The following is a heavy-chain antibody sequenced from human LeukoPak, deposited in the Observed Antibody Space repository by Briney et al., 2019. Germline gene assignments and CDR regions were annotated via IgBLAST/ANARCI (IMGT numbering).Heavy chain of an antibody. CDR1: GFTFSNYA. Sequence: PGGSLRLSCAASGFTFSNYAISWVRQAPGKGLEWVSGISGNGDSAYYADSVKGRFTISRDNSKNTLYLQMNSLRAEDTAIYYRVRKDRVTGGYDYWGQGTLVTVSS. CDR2: ISGNGDSA. V-gene: IGHV3-23*01. D-gene: IGHD2-8*02. CDR3: VRKDRVTGGYDY. J-gene: IGHJ4*02.